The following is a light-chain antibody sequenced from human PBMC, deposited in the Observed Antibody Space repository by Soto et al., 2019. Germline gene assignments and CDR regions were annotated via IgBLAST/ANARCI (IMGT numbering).Light chain of an antibody. J-gene: IGKJ1*01. Sequence: DIQMTQSPSTLSASVGDRVTITCRASQSITNWLAWYQQKPGKAPKLLIYQASRLEGGVPSRFSGSGSGTEFTLTISSLQPDDFATYYCQQYSDYSQTFGQGTKVEIK. CDR2: QAS. V-gene: IGKV1-5*03. CDR1: QSITNW. CDR3: QQYSDYSQT.